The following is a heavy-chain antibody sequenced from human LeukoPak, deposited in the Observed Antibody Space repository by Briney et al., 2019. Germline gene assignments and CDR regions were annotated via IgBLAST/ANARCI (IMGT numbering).Heavy chain of an antibody. J-gene: IGHJ4*02. CDR1: GFSFSDHC. CDR3: ARGTFGFDY. D-gene: IGHD3-16*01. CDR2: TSSYTT. V-gene: IGHV3-72*01. Sequence: PGGSLRLSCAASGFSFSDHCMDWVRQAPGKGLEWVGRTSSYTTEYAASVKGRFTLSRDDSKNSLYLQMNSLKIDDTAIYYCARGTFGFDYWGQGTLVTVSS.